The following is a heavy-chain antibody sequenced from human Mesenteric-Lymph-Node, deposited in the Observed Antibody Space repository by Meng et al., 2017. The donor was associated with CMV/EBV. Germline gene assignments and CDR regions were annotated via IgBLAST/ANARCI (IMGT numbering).Heavy chain of an antibody. CDR2: ISWNSGSI. D-gene: IGHD3-16*01. Sequence: GGSLRPSCAASGFTAVDYATHWVRQAPGKGLEWVSGISWNSGSIGYADSVKGRFTISRDNAKNSLYLQMNSPRAEDTALYYCAKVGGGILPKTNYHYYYGMDVWGRGTTVTVSS. V-gene: IGHV3-9*02. CDR3: AKVGGGILPKTNYHYYYGMDV. J-gene: IGHJ6*02. CDR1: GFTAVDYA.